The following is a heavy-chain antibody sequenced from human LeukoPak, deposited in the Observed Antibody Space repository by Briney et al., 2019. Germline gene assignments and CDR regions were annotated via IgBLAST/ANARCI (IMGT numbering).Heavy chain of an antibody. V-gene: IGHV3-49*03. Sequence: PGGSLRLSCTASGFTFSDYAMSWFRQAPGKGLEWVGFIRSKAYGGTTEYAASVKGRFTISRDDSKSIAYLQMNSLKTEDTAVYYCTLYYYDSSGYYPFDYWGQGTLVTVSS. CDR1: GFTFSDYA. CDR2: IRSKAYGGTT. J-gene: IGHJ4*02. CDR3: TLYYYDSSGYYPFDY. D-gene: IGHD3-22*01.